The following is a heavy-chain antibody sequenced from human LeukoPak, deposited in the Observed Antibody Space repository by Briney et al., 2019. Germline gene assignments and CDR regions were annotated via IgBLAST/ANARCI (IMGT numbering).Heavy chain of an antibody. Sequence: GGSLRLSCAASGFTFSSYEMNWVPQAPGKGLEWVGRIKSKTDGGTTDYAAPVKGRFTISRDDSKNTLYLQMNSLKTEDTAVYYCTTDAGDYGDYEGNYWGQGTLVTVSS. V-gene: IGHV3-15*01. D-gene: IGHD4-17*01. CDR3: TTDAGDYGDYEGNY. CDR2: IKSKTDGGTT. CDR1: GFTFSSYE. J-gene: IGHJ4*02.